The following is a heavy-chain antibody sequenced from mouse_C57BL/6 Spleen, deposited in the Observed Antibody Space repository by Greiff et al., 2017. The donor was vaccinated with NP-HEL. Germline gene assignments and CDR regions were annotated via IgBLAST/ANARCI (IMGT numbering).Heavy chain of an antibody. CDR3: TFQCITTFAY. CDR1: GFNIKDDY. D-gene: IGHD1-1*01. Sequence: VQLQQSGAELVRPGASVKLSCTAPGFNIKDDYMHWVKQRPEQGLEWIGWIDPENGDTEYASKFQGKATITADTSSNTAYLQISSLTSEDTAVYYCTFQCITTFAYWGQGTLVTVSA. V-gene: IGHV14-4*01. CDR2: IDPENGDT. J-gene: IGHJ3*01.